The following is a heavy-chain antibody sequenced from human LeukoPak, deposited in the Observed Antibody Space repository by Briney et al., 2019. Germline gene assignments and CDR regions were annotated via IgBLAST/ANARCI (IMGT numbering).Heavy chain of an antibody. V-gene: IGHV4-39*07. CDR1: GGSISSSNYY. Sequence: SETLSLTCTVSGGSISSSNYYWGWIRQPPGKGLEWIGSIFYSGNTYYSPSLKSRVTIPVDTSKNQFSLKLSSVTAADTAVYYCAGEASITFLTYTGFFPWGQGTLVTVSS. CDR3: AGEASITFLTYTGFFP. D-gene: IGHD3-10*01. J-gene: IGHJ5*02. CDR2: IFYSGNT.